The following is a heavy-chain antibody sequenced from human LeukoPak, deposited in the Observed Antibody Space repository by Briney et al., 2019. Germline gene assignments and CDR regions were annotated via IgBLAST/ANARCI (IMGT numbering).Heavy chain of an antibody. CDR1: GGSISNYY. D-gene: IGHD1-1*01. V-gene: IGHV4-59*08. CDR3: ARIGTTGTQGGWFDP. J-gene: IGHJ5*02. Sequence: SETLSLTCTVSGGSISNYYWSWIRQPPGKGLEWVGQIYYSGSTNYNPSLKTRVTISVDTSKNQFSLKLSSVTAADTAVYYCARIGTTGTQGGWFDPWGQGTLVTVSS. CDR2: IYYSGST.